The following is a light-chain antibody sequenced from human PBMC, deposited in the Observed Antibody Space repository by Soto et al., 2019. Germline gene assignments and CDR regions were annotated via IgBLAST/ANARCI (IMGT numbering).Light chain of an antibody. J-gene: IGKJ4*01. CDR3: QQYDNLLT. V-gene: IGKV1-33*01. Sequence: DIQMTHSPSSLSASVGDRVTITCQASQDISNYLNWYQQKPGKAPKLLIYDASNLETGVTSRFNGSGSGTDFTFTISSLQPEDIATYYCQQYDNLLTFGGGTKVEIK. CDR2: DAS. CDR1: QDISNY.